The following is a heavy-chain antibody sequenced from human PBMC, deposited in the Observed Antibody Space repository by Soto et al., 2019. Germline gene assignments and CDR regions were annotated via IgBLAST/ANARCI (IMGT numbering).Heavy chain of an antibody. CDR1: GFTFSTYT. CDR2: ISSGSSYI. V-gene: IGHV3-21*01. J-gene: IGHJ5*01. CDR3: ARDILSGGAYPDS. Sequence: GGSLRLSCAASGFTFSTYTMNWVRQAPGKGLEWISSISSGSSYIYYAGSVKGRFTISRDNAKNSLFLQMNSLRADDTAVYYCARDILSGGAYPDSWGQGAPVTVSS. D-gene: IGHD3-10*01.